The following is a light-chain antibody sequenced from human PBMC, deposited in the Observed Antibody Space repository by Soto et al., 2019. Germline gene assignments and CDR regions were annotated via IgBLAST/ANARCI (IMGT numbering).Light chain of an antibody. J-gene: IGKJ1*01. CDR1: QSINSNY. V-gene: IGKV3-20*01. CDR3: LQYDNSPRT. Sequence: EIVLTQSPGTLSLSPGERATLSCRDSQSINSNYLAWYQQKPGQGPRLLMYGTSSRATGIPDRFSGSGSGTDFTLTISRLEPEDFAVYYCLQYDNSPRTFGLGTKVEIK. CDR2: GTS.